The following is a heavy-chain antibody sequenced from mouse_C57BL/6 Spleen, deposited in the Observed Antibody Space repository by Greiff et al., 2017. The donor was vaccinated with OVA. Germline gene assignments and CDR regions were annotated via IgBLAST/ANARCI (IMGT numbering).Heavy chain of an antibody. Sequence: QVQLQQPGAELVRPGSSVKLSCKASGYTFTSYWMHWVKQRPIQGLEWIGNIDPSDSETHYNQKFKDKATLTVDKSSSTAYMQLSSLTSEDSAVYYGAREEDYGSSYGYFDVWGTGTTVTVSS. CDR2: IDPSDSET. V-gene: IGHV1-52*01. J-gene: IGHJ1*03. CDR3: AREEDYGSSYGYFDV. CDR1: GYTFTSYW. D-gene: IGHD1-1*01.